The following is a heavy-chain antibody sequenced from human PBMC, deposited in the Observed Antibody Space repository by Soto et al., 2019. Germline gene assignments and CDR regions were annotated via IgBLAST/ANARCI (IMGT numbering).Heavy chain of an antibody. V-gene: IGHV1-3*01. CDR1: GYTFTSYA. CDR2: INAGNGNT. Sequence: ASVKVSCKASGYTFTSYAMHWVRQAPGQRLEWMGWINAGNGNTKYSQKFQGRVTITRDTSASTAYMELSSLRSEDTAVYYCATGYCTNGVCYTGWFDPWGQGTLVTVPQ. CDR3: ATGYCTNGVCYTGWFDP. J-gene: IGHJ5*02. D-gene: IGHD2-8*01.